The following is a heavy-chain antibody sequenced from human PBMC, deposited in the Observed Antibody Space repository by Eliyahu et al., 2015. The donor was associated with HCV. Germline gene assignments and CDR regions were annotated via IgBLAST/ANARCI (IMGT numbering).Heavy chain of an antibody. CDR2: ISASRGST. Sequence: EVQLLESGGGLVQPGGSLRLSCVASGFTFSIFAMSWVRQAPGKGLEWVSGISASRGSTYYADSVKGRFTISRDNSKNTLYLQMKSLRAEDTAIYYCAKEGVGTINWGQGTLVTVSS. CDR3: AKEGVGTIN. D-gene: IGHD1/OR15-1a*01. J-gene: IGHJ4*02. V-gene: IGHV3-23*01. CDR1: GFTFSIFA.